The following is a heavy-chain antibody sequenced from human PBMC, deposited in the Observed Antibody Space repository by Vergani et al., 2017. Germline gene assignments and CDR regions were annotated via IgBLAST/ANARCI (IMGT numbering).Heavy chain of an antibody. CDR3: ARDGWELLDYFYYMDV. CDR1: GLTFSNYW. V-gene: IGHV3-74*01. D-gene: IGHD1-26*01. J-gene: IGHJ6*03. Sequence: VQLVESGGGLVQPGGSLRLSCTASGLTFSNYWMQWVRQAPGKGLVWVSRINSDGDSTSYADSLKGRFTISRDNAKNTLYLQMDSLRAEDTAVYYCARDGWELLDYFYYMDVWGKGTTVTVSS. CDR2: INSDGDST.